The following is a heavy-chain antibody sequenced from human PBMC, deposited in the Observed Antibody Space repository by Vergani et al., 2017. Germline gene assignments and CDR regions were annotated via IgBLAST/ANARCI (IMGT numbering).Heavy chain of an antibody. CDR2: ISYDGSNK. J-gene: IGHJ3*02. Sequence: VQPVESGGGLVQPGGSLRLSCAASGFTFSSYGMHWVRQAPGKGLEWVAVISYDGSNKYYADSVKGRFTISRDNSKNTLYLQMNSLRAEDTAVYYCAKGYGGYYYGPDAFDIWGQGTMVTVSS. CDR3: AKGYGGYYYGPDAFDI. CDR1: GFTFSSYG. V-gene: IGHV3-30*18. D-gene: IGHD3-10*01.